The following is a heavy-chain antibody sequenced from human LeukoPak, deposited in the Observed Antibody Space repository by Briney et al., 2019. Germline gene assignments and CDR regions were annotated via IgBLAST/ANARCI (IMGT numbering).Heavy chain of an antibody. D-gene: IGHD4-17*01. Sequence: GGSLRLSCAASGFTFSSYAMSWVRQAPGKGLEWVSAISGSGGSTYYADSVKGRFTISRDNSKNTLYLQMNSLRAEDTAVYYCARDRGLRENFDYWGQGTLVTVSS. V-gene: IGHV3-23*01. CDR1: GFTFSSYA. J-gene: IGHJ4*02. CDR2: ISGSGGST. CDR3: ARDRGLRENFDY.